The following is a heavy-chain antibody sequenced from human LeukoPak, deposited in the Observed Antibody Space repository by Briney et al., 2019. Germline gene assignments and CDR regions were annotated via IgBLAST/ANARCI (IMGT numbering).Heavy chain of an antibody. V-gene: IGHV3-9*01. Sequence: GGSLRLSCAASGFTFDDYAMHWVRQAPGKGLEWVSGISWNSGSIGYADSVKGRFTISRDNAKNSLYLQMNSLRDEDTAVYYCATSGNYYLEYWGQGTLVTVSS. J-gene: IGHJ4*02. CDR1: GFTFDDYA. CDR2: ISWNSGSI. CDR3: ATSGNYYLEY. D-gene: IGHD1-26*01.